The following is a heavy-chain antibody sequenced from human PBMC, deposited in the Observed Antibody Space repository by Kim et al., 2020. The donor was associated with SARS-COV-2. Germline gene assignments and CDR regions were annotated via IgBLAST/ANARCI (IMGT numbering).Heavy chain of an antibody. D-gene: IGHD2-21*02. J-gene: IGHJ4*02. Sequence: GGSLRLSCAASGFTFSSYGMHWVRQAPGKGLEWVAVISYDGSNKYYADSVKGRFTISRDNSKNTLYLQMNSLRAEDTAVYYCATALEAYCGGDCYSYDYWGQGTLVTVSS. CDR1: GFTFSSYG. CDR3: ATALEAYCGGDCYSYDY. CDR2: ISYDGSNK. V-gene: IGHV3-33*05.